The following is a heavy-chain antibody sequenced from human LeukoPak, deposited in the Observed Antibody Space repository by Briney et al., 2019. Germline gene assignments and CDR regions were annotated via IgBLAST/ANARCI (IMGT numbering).Heavy chain of an antibody. J-gene: IGHJ3*02. V-gene: IGHV3-7*01. CDR1: GFTFSSYW. Sequence: PGGSLRLSCAASGFTFSSYWMNWGRQAPGKGLEWVGNIKTDGSERHYGDSVEGRFTISRDNAKNSLYLQMNSLRVEDTALYYCARDLDTYVILTAYGTFDMWGQGTMVTVSS. CDR2: IKTDGSER. D-gene: IGHD2-21*02. CDR3: ARDLDTYVILTAYGTFDM.